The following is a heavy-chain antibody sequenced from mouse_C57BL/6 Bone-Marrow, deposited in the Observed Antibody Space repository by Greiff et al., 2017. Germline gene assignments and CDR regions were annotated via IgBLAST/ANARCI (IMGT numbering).Heavy chain of an antibody. D-gene: IGHD1-1*01. V-gene: IGHV14-2*01. CDR3: ADYGSRYEGYYLDV. J-gene: IGHJ2*01. CDR1: GFNITDYY. CDR2: IDPEDGET. Sequence: VQLQQSGAELVKPGASVKLSCTASGFNITDYYMHWVTQRTEQCLEWIGRIDPEDGETKYAPQFQGKATITADHSSNTAYLQRSSLTSEDPAVDYCADYGSRYEGYYLDVWGKGTTLTVSS.